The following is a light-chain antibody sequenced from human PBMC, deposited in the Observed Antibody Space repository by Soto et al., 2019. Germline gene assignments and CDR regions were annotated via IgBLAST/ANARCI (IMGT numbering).Light chain of an antibody. V-gene: IGLV1-44*01. Sequence: QSVLTQPPSASGTPGQRVTISCSGSSSNIGSNTVNWDQQLPGTAPKLLIYSNNQRPSGVPDRFSGSKSDTSASLAISGLQSGDEADYYCAEWDDSLNGVVFGGGTQVTVL. CDR2: SNN. J-gene: IGLJ2*01. CDR3: AEWDDSLNGVV. CDR1: SSNIGSNT.